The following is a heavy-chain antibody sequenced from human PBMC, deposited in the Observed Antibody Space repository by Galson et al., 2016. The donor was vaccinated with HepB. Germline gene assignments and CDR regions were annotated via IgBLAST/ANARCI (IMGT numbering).Heavy chain of an antibody. CDR1: GFSFSDYN. V-gene: IGHV3-21*04. CDR3: VRYAVDTALDY. D-gene: IGHD5-18*01. Sequence: SLRLSCAASGFSFSDYNMNWVRQAPGKGPEWIAAISATTTYINYRDSVKGRFTISRDNAKSSLFLQMNGLRADDTAVYYCVRYAVDTALDYWGQGTLVTVSS. CDR2: ISATTTYI. J-gene: IGHJ4*02.